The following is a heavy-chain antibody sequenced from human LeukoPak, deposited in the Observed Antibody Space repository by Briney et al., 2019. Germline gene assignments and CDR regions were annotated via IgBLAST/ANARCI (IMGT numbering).Heavy chain of an antibody. J-gene: IGHJ4*02. CDR1: GYTFTGYY. CDR3: AKGSAPMVRGKIDY. D-gene: IGHD3-10*01. Sequence: ASVKVSCKASGYTFTGYYMHWVRQAPGQGLEWMRWINPNSGGTNYAQKFQGRVTMTRDTSISTAYMELSRLRSDDTAVYYCAKGSAPMVRGKIDYWGQGTLVTVSS. CDR2: INPNSGGT. V-gene: IGHV1-2*02.